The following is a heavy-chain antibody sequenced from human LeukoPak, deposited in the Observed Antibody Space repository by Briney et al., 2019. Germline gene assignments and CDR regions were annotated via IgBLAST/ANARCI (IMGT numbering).Heavy chain of an antibody. CDR3: ARARYGDSFYGMDV. CDR2: IIPILGIA. D-gene: IGHD4-17*01. Sequence: SVKVSCKASGGTFSSYAISWVRQAPGQGLEWMGRIIPILGIANYAQKFQGRVTVTADKSTSTAYMELSSLRSEDTAVYYCARARYGDSFYGMDVWGQGTTVTVSS. J-gene: IGHJ6*02. V-gene: IGHV1-69*04. CDR1: GGTFSSYA.